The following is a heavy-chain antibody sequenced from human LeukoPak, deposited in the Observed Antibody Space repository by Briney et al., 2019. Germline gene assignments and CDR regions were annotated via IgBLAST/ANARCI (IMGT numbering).Heavy chain of an antibody. CDR2: FDPEDGET. CDR3: ATLNRYSGRIVVVVAATRAWFDP. Sequence: ASVKVSCKVSGYTLTELSMHWVRQAPGKGLEWMGGFDPEDGETIYAQKFQGRVTMTEDTSTDTAYMELSSLRSEDTAVYYCATLNRYSGRIVVVVAATRAWFDPWGQGTLVTVSS. J-gene: IGHJ5*02. CDR1: GYTLTELS. V-gene: IGHV1-24*01. D-gene: IGHD2-15*01.